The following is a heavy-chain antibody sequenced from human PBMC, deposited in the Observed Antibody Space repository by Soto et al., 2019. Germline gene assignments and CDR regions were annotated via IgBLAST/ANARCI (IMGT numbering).Heavy chain of an antibody. CDR2: ITPISGAA. D-gene: IGHD1-7*01. CDR3: ARDMTRTVVPYFDF. CDR1: GGTFSNYV. V-gene: IGHV1-69*18. J-gene: IGHJ4*02. Sequence: QVQLVQSGAEVKKPGSSVKVSCKASGGTFSNYVVNWVRQAPGQGLEWMGRITPISGAANYAQKFQGRVTITADQSTSTSYMELSSLRSEDTAVYYCARDMTRTVVPYFDFWGQGTLVTVSS.